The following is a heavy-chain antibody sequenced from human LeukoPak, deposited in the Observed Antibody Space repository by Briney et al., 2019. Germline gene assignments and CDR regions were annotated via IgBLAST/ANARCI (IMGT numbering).Heavy chain of an antibody. CDR3: ARDRVDSSGYYYYYGIDV. J-gene: IGHJ6*02. CDR2: LYTSGST. CDR1: GGSISTYF. D-gene: IGHD3-22*01. Sequence: SETLSPTCTVSGGSISTYFWSWIRQPAGKGLEWIGRLYTSGSTNYNPSLKSRLTMSADTSKNQFSLNLRSVTAADTAIYYCARDRVDSSGYYYYYGIDVWGQGTAVTASS. V-gene: IGHV4-4*07.